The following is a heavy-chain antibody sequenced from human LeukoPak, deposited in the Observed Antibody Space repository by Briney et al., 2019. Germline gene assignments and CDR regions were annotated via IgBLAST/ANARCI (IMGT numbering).Heavy chain of an antibody. CDR3: ARVEGYCSGGSCYFGYFDY. CDR1: GFTVSSNY. CDR2: IYSGGST. J-gene: IGHJ4*02. Sequence: GGSLRLSCAASGFTVSSNYMSWVRQAQGKGLEWVSVIYSGGSTYYADSVKGRFTISRDNSKNTLYLQMNSLRAEDTAVYYCARVEGYCSGGSCYFGYFDYWGQGTLVTVSS. D-gene: IGHD2-15*01. V-gene: IGHV3-66*01.